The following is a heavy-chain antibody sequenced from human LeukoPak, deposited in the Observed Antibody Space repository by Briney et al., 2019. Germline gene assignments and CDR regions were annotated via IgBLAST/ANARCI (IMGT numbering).Heavy chain of an antibody. CDR2: VDPEGGET. V-gene: IGHV1-69-2*01. D-gene: IGHD6-6*01. CDR1: GYTFTDYY. Sequence: ASVKVSCKVSGYTFTDYYMHWVQQAPGKGLEWMGLVDPEGGETIYAEKFQGRVTITADTSTDTAYMELSSLRSEDTAVYYCATESKGSSAYSFDYWGQGTLVTVSS. J-gene: IGHJ4*02. CDR3: ATESKGSSAYSFDY.